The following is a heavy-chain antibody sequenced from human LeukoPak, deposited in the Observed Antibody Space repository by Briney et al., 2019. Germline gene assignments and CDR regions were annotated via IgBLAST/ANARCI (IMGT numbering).Heavy chain of an antibody. CDR3: AKDGLVGATRFFY. J-gene: IGHJ4*02. D-gene: IGHD1-26*01. CDR1: GFTFSSYA. CDR2: ISGSGGST. Sequence: AGGSLRLSCAASGFTFSSYAMSWARQAPGKGLEWVSAISGSGGSTYYTDSVKGRFTISRDNSKNTLYLQMNSLRAEDTAVYYCAKDGLVGATRFFYWGQGTLVTVSS. V-gene: IGHV3-23*01.